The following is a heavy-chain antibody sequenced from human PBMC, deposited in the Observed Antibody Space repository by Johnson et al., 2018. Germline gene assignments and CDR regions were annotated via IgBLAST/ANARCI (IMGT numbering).Heavy chain of an antibody. V-gene: IGHV3-15*07. CDR3: TTADYYYMDV. Sequence: EVQLLETGGGLVKPGGSLRLSCVASGFTFSNAWMNWVRQAPGKGLEWVGRIKIKTDGGTTDYPAPVKGRFTISRDDSKNTLYLQMNSLKTEDTAVYYCTTADYYYMDVWGKGTTVTVSS. CDR1: GFTFSNAW. CDR2: IKIKTDGGTT. J-gene: IGHJ6*03.